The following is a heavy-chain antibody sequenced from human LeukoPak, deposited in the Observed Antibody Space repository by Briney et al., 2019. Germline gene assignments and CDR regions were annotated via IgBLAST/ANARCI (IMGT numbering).Heavy chain of an antibody. Sequence: PGGSLRLSCAASGFTFSTYSMHWVRQAPGKGLEWVSYISSSSSTIYYADSVKGRFTISRDNAKNSLYLQMNSLRDEDTAVYYCARDSSGYYYYFDYWGQGTLVTVSS. J-gene: IGHJ4*02. CDR3: ARDSSGYYYYFDY. CDR2: ISSSSSTI. CDR1: GFTFSTYS. V-gene: IGHV3-48*02. D-gene: IGHD3-22*01.